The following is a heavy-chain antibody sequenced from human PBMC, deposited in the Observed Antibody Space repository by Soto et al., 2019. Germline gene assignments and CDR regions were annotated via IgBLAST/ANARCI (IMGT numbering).Heavy chain of an antibody. CDR2: ISGSGGST. D-gene: IGHD1-26*01. Sequence: GGSLRLSCAASGFTFSSYAMSWVRQAPGKGLEWVSAISGSGGSTYYADSVKGRFTISRDNSKNTLYLQMNSLRAEDTAVYYCATSAGVQWELQTFDYPGKGTLVTVSS. CDR1: GFTFSSYA. J-gene: IGHJ4*02. CDR3: ATSAGVQWELQTFDY. V-gene: IGHV3-23*01.